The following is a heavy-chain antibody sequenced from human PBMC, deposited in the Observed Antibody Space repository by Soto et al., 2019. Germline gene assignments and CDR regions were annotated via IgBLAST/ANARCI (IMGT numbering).Heavy chain of an antibody. CDR2: IYPGDSDT. D-gene: IGHD3-22*01. CDR1: GYSFTSYW. Sequence: GESLKISCKGSGYSFTSYWTGWVRQMPGKGLEWMGIIYPGDSDTRYSPSFQGQVTVSADKSISTAYLQWSSLKASDTAMYYCARRRYYYDSSGYYAVAAFDIWGQGTMVTVPS. J-gene: IGHJ3*02. V-gene: IGHV5-51*01. CDR3: ARRRYYYDSSGYYAVAAFDI.